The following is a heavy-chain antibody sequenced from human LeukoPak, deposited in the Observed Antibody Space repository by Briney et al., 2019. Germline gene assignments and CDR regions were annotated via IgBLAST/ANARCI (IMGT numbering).Heavy chain of an antibody. V-gene: IGHV1-46*01. J-gene: IGHJ4*02. CDR1: GYTFTSYY. CDR3: ARDLIAARSESYGGY. D-gene: IGHD6-6*01. CDR2: INPSGGST. Sequence: ASVKVSCKASGYTFTSYYMHWVRQAPGQGLEWMGIINPSGGSTSYAQKFQGRVTMTRDMSTSTVYMELSSLRSEDTAVYYCARDLIAARSESYGGYWGQGTLVTVSS.